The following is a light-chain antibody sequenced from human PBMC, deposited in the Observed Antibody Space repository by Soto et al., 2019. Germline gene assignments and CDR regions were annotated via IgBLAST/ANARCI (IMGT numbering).Light chain of an antibody. J-gene: IGKJ3*01. CDR3: QQYNSYRFT. CDR1: QSISSW. CDR2: DAP. Sequence: DIQMTQSPSTLSASVGDRVTITCRASQSISSWLAWYQQKPGKAPKLLIYDAPSLESGVPSRFSGSGSGTEFTLTISSLQPDDFATYYCQQYNSYRFTFGPGTKVDIK. V-gene: IGKV1-5*01.